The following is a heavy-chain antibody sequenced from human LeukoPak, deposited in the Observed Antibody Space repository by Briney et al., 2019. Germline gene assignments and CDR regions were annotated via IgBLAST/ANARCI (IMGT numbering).Heavy chain of an antibody. D-gene: IGHD6-13*01. CDR2: ISYDGSNK. J-gene: IGHJ5*02. Sequence: GGSLRLSCAASGFTFSSYGMHWVRQAPGKGLEWVAVISYDGSNKYYADSVKGRFTISRDNSKNTLYLQMNRLRAEDTAVYYCAKGFYGYSSSWYSGNWFDPWGQGTLVTVSS. V-gene: IGHV3-30*18. CDR1: GFTFSSYG. CDR3: AKGFYGYSSSWYSGNWFDP.